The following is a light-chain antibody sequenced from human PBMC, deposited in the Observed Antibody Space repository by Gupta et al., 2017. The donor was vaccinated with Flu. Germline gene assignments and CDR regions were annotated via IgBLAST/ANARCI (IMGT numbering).Light chain of an antibody. Sequence: GRTARITCEGNNSGGEIVHSNPHKRDQDPVLVVYDESDRPSGIPERFSDSNSGNTATLAISRDEAGDEADYHCQVWVGDSDHPLFAGGTKLTVL. CDR1: NSGGEI. CDR3: QVWVGDSDHPL. V-gene: IGLV3-21*03. J-gene: IGLJ2*01. CDR2: DES.